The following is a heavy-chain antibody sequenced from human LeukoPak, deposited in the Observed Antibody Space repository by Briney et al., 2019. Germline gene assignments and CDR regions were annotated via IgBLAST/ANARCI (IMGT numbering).Heavy chain of an antibody. J-gene: IGHJ4*02. CDR1: GYAFTSYG. CDR3: ARDPSIVGATNFDY. CDR2: ISAYNGNT. D-gene: IGHD1-26*01. Sequence: ASVKVSCKASGYAFTSYGISWVGQAPGQGLEWMGWISAYNGNTNYAQKLQGRVTMTTDTSTSTAYMELRSLRSDDTAVYYCARDPSIVGATNFDYWGQGTLVTVSS. V-gene: IGHV1-18*01.